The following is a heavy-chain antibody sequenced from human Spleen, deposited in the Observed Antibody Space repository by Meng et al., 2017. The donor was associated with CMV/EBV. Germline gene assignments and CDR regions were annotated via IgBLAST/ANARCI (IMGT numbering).Heavy chain of an antibody. CDR2: ISGSGGST. CDR1: GFTFSSYA. J-gene: IGHJ4*02. D-gene: IGHD1-26*01. CDR3: AKDPHDQGEWELLLDY. Sequence: GESLKISCAASGFTFSSYAMSWVRQAPGKGLEWVSAISGSGGSTYYADSVKGRFTISRDNSKNTLYLQMNSLRAEDTAVYYCAKDPHDQGEWELLLDYWGQGTLVTVSS. V-gene: IGHV3-23*01.